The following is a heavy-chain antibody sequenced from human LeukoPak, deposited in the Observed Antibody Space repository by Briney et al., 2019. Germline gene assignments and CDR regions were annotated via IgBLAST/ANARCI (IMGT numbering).Heavy chain of an antibody. CDR2: ISNGGSSGST. CDR3: ARFSGATSRVDY. CDR1: GDSVTAFY. J-gene: IGHJ4*02. Sequence: SETLSLTCTVSGDSVTAFYWSWIRQPPGKGLEWIGYISNGGSSGSTNYNPSLKSRVTISADMSKNHFSLRLNSVTAADTAVYYCARFSGATSRVDYWGQGTLVTVSS. V-gene: IGHV4-59*02.